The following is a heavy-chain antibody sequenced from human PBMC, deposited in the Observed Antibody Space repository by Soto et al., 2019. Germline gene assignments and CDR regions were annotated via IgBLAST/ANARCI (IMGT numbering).Heavy chain of an antibody. Sequence: EVQLVESGGGLVQPGGSLRLSCAASGFTFSSYDMHWVRQATGKGLEWVSGIGTAGDTYYPGSVKGRFTISRENAKNSLYLQVHSLGAGDTAVYYCARGITMVRGVILDYFEYWGQGTLVTVSS. CDR1: GFTFSSYD. CDR2: IGTAGDT. J-gene: IGHJ4*02. CDR3: ARGITMVRGVILDYFEY. D-gene: IGHD3-10*01. V-gene: IGHV3-13*04.